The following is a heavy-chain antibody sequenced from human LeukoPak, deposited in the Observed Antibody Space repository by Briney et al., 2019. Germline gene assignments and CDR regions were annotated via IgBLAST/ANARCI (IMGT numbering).Heavy chain of an antibody. CDR2: IYYSGST. Sequence: SETLSLTCTVSGGSVSSGSYFWSWIRQPPGKGLEWIGNIYYSGSTNYNPSLKSRVTIPVDTSKNQFSLKLSSVTAADTAVYYCARRSSEQQLVLDYWGQGTLVTVSS. J-gene: IGHJ4*02. D-gene: IGHD6-13*01. CDR1: GGSVSSGSYF. V-gene: IGHV4-61*01. CDR3: ARRSSEQQLVLDY.